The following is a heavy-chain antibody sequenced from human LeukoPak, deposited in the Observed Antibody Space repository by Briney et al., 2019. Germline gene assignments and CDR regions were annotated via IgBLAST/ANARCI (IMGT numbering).Heavy chain of an antibody. V-gene: IGHV3-23*01. CDR2: ITGTGGST. Sequence: VPSLSLSRAVSRFSLCTYGASWVRQPTRQGLEWVSGITGTGGSTYYAYSVKGRFTVARDTSKNTLYLQMNSLRAEDTAIYYCAKDHGTAVAGFYYWGQGTLVTVSS. CDR3: AKDHGTAVAGFYY. D-gene: IGHD6-19*01. CDR1: RFSLCTYG. J-gene: IGHJ4*02.